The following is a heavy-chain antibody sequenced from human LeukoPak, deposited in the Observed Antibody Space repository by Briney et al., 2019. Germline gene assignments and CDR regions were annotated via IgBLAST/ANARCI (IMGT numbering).Heavy chain of an antibody. CDR2: ISSSSSYI. CDR1: GFTFSSYS. CDR3: ARAPAYYYDSSGYYYFDY. J-gene: IGHJ4*02. D-gene: IGHD3-22*01. Sequence: PGGSPRLSCAASGFTFSSYSMNWVRQAPGKGLEWVSSISSSSSYIYYADSVKGRFTISRDNAKNSLYLQMNSLRAEDTAVYYCARAPAYYYDSSGYYYFDYWGQGTLVTVSS. V-gene: IGHV3-21*01.